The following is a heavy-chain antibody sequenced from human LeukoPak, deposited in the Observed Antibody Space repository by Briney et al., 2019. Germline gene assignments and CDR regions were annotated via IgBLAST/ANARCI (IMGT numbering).Heavy chain of an antibody. J-gene: IGHJ4*02. Sequence: GGSLRLSCAASGFTFSSYGMHWVRQAPGKGLEWVAVISYDGVNKYYSDSVKGRFTISRDNSKTTPYLQMNSLRAEDTAVYYCAKDPSTYYDYVWGTSIDYWSQGTLVTVSS. CDR2: ISYDGVNK. CDR3: AKDPSTYYDYVWGTSIDY. CDR1: GFTFSSYG. V-gene: IGHV3-30*18. D-gene: IGHD3-16*01.